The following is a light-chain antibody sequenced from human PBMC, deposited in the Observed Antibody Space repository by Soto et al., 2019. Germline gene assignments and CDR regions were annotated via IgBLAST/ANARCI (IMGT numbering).Light chain of an antibody. V-gene: IGLV2-14*01. Sequence: QSVLTQPASVSGSPGQSITISCTGTSSDVGGYNYVSWYQQHPGKAPKLMIYDVSNRPSGVSNRFSGSKSGNTASLTISGLQAEDEADYYCSSFTTSNTPVSGGGTKLTVL. J-gene: IGLJ2*01. CDR1: SSDVGGYNY. CDR3: SSFTTSNTPV. CDR2: DVS.